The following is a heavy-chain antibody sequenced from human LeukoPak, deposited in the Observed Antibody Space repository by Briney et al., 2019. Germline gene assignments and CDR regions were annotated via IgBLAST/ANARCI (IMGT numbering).Heavy chain of an antibody. CDR3: ARAEDIVVVTDYYYGMDV. CDR2: MNPNSGNT. J-gene: IGHJ6*02. D-gene: IGHD2-21*02. V-gene: IGHV1-8*01. Sequence: GASVKVSCKASGYTFTSYDINWVRQATGQGLEWMGWMNPNSGNTGYAQKFQGRVTMTRNTSISTAYMELSSLRSEDTAVYYCARAEDIVVVTDYYYGMDVWGQGTTVTVSS. CDR1: GYTFTSYD.